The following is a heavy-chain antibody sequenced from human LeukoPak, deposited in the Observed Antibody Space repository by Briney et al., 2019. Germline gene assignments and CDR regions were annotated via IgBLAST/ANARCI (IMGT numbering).Heavy chain of an antibody. V-gene: IGHV3-53*05. J-gene: IGHJ6*02. Sequence: GGSLRLSCAASGFTVSSNYMRWVRQAPGKGLEWVSVIYSGGSTYYADSVKGRFTISRDNSKNTLYLQMNSLRAEDAAVYYCARALYSSGWYGFDYYYYGMDVWGQGTTVTVSS. CDR1: GFTVSSNY. CDR2: IYSGGST. CDR3: ARALYSSGWYGFDYYYYGMDV. D-gene: IGHD6-19*01.